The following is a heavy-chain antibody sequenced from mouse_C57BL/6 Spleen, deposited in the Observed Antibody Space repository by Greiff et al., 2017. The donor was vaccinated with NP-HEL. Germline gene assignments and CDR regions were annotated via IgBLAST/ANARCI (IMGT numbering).Heavy chain of an antibody. Sequence: EVKVVESGGGLVQPKGSLKLSCAASGFTFNTYAMHWVRQAPGKGLEWVARIRSKSSNYATYYADSVKDRFTISRDDLQSMIYLQMNNLKTEDTARYCCVRDSNYDGNYAMDYWGQGTSGTVSS. D-gene: IGHD2-5*01. J-gene: IGHJ4*01. CDR1: GFTFNTYA. CDR2: IRSKSSNYAT. CDR3: VRDSNYDGNYAMDY. V-gene: IGHV10-3*01.